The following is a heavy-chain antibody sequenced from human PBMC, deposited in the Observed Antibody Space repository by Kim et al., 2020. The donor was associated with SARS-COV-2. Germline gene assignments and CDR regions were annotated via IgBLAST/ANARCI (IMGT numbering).Heavy chain of an antibody. CDR1: GFTFGDYV. D-gene: IGHD6-19*01. V-gene: IGHV3-9*01. CDR2: ISWNGNNI. Sequence: GGSLRLSCEASGFTFGDYVMDWVRQAPGKGLEWVSGISWNGNNIAYADSVKGRFTISRDNAKNSLYLQMNSLRPEDTALYYCAKGNAGYTRGWYGHWGQGTLVTVSS. J-gene: IGHJ4*02. CDR3: AKGNAGYTRGWYGH.